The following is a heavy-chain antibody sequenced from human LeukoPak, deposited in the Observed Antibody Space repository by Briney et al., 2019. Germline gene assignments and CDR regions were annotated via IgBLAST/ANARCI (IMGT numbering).Heavy chain of an antibody. D-gene: IGHD2-21*02. CDR1: GGPIRRSSYY. CDR2: IYYSGSI. Sequence: SETLSLTCSVSGGPIRRSSYYLGWIRQPPGKGLEWLGRIYYSGSIYYNPSLKSRFTISVVTSKNQFFLKLSSVTAADTAVYYCARHLAYCGGDCRNVFDIWGEGTMVTVSS. V-gene: IGHV4-39*01. CDR3: ARHLAYCGGDCRNVFDI. J-gene: IGHJ3*02.